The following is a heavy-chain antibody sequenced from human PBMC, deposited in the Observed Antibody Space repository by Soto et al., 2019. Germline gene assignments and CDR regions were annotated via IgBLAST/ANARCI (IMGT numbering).Heavy chain of an antibody. CDR3: AREFDSSGYPLDY. V-gene: IGHV3-30-3*01. Sequence: QVQLVESGGGVVQPGRSLRLSCAASGFTFSSYAMHWVRQAPGKGLEWVAVISYDGSNKYYADSVKGRFTISRDNSKNTLYLQMNSLRAEDTAVYYCAREFDSSGYPLDYWGQGTLVTVSS. D-gene: IGHD3-22*01. CDR1: GFTFSSYA. CDR2: ISYDGSNK. J-gene: IGHJ4*02.